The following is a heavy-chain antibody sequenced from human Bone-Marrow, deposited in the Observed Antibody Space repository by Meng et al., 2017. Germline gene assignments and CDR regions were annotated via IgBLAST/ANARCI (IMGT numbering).Heavy chain of an antibody. CDR1: GGSVSSGNYY. Sequence: GSLRLSCTVAGGSVSSGNYYWSWIRQPPGKGLEWIGYIYYSGSTKYNPSLKSRVTISLDTSKNQFSLKLSSVTAADTAVYYCGRTGGVVVAATFLDFWGHGTRVTVSS. D-gene: IGHD2-15*01. CDR3: GRTGGVVVAATFLDF. V-gene: IGHV4-61*01. CDR2: IYYSGST. J-gene: IGHJ4*01.